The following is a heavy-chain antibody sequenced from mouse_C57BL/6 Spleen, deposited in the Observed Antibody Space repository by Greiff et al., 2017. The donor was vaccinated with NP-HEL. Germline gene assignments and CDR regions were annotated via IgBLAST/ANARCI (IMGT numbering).Heavy chain of an antibody. CDR3: ARSDETDYFYYAMDY. V-gene: IGHV1-80*01. CDR2: IYPGDGDT. Sequence: VQLQQSGAELVKPGASVKISCKASGYAFSSYWMNWVKQRPGKGLEWIGQIYPGDGDTNYNGKFKGKATLTADKSSSTAYMQLSSLTSEDSAVYFCARSDETDYFYYAMDYWGQGTSVTVSS. D-gene: IGHD1-1*01. J-gene: IGHJ4*01. CDR1: GYAFSSYW.